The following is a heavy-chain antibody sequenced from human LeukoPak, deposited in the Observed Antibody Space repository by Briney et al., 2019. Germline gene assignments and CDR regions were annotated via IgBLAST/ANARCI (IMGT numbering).Heavy chain of an antibody. V-gene: IGHV4-59*02. D-gene: IGHD3-3*02. J-gene: IGHJ6*03. CDR2: IYYSGST. CDR3: ARAFYPGYYSYMAV. CDR1: GGSVSPYY. Sequence: SETLSLTCTVSGGSVSPYYWSWIRQPPGKGLEWLGYIYYSGSTNYNPSLKSRVTISVDTSKNQFSLKLSSVTAADTAVYYCARAFYPGYYSYMAVWGKGTTVTVSS.